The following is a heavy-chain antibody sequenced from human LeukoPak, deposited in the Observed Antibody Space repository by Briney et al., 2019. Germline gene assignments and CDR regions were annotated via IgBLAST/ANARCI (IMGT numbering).Heavy chain of an antibody. CDR2: SYSGGNA. V-gene: IGHV4-59*01. D-gene: IGHD1-26*01. J-gene: IGHJ3*01. CDR1: GGSISSYY. CDR3: AHSKRGGGYYINAFAV. Sequence: SETLSLTRTVSGGSISSYYWSWIRQPPGKGLEWIGYSYSGGNANYNPSLKSRVTISIDTSENQFSLRLTSVTAADTAIYFCAHSKRGGGYYINAFAVWGQGAMVTISS.